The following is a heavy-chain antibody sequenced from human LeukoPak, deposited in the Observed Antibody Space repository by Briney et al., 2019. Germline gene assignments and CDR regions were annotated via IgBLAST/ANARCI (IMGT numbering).Heavy chain of an antibody. D-gene: IGHD6-19*01. J-gene: IGHJ4*02. Sequence: SETLSLTCPVSGASISRYYWSWIRQPPGKGLEWIGYIYYSGSTNYNPSLKSRVTISVDTSKNQFSLKLSSVTAADTAVYYCARFASAGTFDYWGQGTLVTVSS. CDR1: GASISRYY. V-gene: IGHV4-59*01. CDR3: ARFASAGTFDY. CDR2: IYYSGST.